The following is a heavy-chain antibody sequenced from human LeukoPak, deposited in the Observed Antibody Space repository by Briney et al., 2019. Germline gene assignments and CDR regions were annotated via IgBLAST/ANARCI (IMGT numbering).Heavy chain of an antibody. Sequence: GASVKVSCEASGYTFTSYYMQWVRQAPGQGLEWMGIINPSGGSTSYAQKFQGRVTMTRDTSTSTVYMELSSLRSEDTAVYFCARGDDILTGYYSDYNWLDPWGQGTLVTVSS. V-gene: IGHV1-46*01. CDR3: ARGDDILTGYYSDYNWLDP. CDR1: GYTFTSYY. J-gene: IGHJ5*02. D-gene: IGHD3-9*01. CDR2: INPSGGST.